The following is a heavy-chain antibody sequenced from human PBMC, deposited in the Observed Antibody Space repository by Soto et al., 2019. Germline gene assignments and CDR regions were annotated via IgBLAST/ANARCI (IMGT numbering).Heavy chain of an antibody. V-gene: IGHV4-31*11. CDR1: CGSFSGYY. D-gene: IGHD3-22*01. Sequence: SETLSLTCAVYCGSFSGYYWSWIRQHPGKGLEWIGYIYYSGSTYYNPSLKSRVTISVDTSKNQFSLKLSSVTAADTAVYYCARENRYDSSGPPRVYYGMDVWGQGTTVTVSS. J-gene: IGHJ6*02. CDR2: IYYSGST. CDR3: ARENRYDSSGPPRVYYGMDV.